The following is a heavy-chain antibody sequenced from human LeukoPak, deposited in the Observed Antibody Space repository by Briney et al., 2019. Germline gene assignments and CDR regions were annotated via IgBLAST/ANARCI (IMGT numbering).Heavy chain of an antibody. CDR2: ISGSGGST. V-gene: IGHV3-23*01. J-gene: IGHJ4*02. D-gene: IGHD4-17*01. Sequence: GESLKISCAASGFTFSSYATSWVRQAPGKGLEWVSAISGSGGSTYYADSVKGRFTISRDNSKNTLYLQMNSLRAEDTAVYYCAKDGYGDYVDFDYWGQGTLVTVSS. CDR3: AKDGYGDYVDFDY. CDR1: GFTFSSYA.